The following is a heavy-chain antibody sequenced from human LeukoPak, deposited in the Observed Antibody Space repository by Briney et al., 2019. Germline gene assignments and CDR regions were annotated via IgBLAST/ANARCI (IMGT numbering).Heavy chain of an antibody. CDR1: GYTFTSYC. Sequence: GESLNISCKGSGYTFTSYCIGWVRQMPGKGLEWMGIIYPADSDTSYSPSFQGQVTFSADKSISTAYLQWSSLKASDTAMYYCATSVGGRNFDYWGQGTLVTVSS. D-gene: IGHD3-16*01. CDR3: ATSVGGRNFDY. CDR2: IYPADSDT. V-gene: IGHV5-51*01. J-gene: IGHJ4*02.